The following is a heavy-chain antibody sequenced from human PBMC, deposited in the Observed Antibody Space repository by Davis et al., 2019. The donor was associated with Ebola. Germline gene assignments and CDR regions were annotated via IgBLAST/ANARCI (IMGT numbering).Heavy chain of an antibody. D-gene: IGHD6-19*01. CDR1: GFTFSSYP. Sequence: GESLKISCAASGFTFSSYPMNWVRQAPGKGLEWVSYIRSSTSTVYYADSVKGRFTISRDNAKNSLYLQMNGLRDEDTAVYYCARDHLPPGYSSDWYPFDYWGQGTLVTVSS. CDR3: ARDHLPPGYSSDWYPFDY. CDR2: IRSSTSTV. J-gene: IGHJ4*02. V-gene: IGHV3-48*02.